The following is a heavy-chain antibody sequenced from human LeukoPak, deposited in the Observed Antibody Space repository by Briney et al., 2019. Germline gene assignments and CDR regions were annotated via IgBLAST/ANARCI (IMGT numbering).Heavy chain of an antibody. D-gene: IGHD6-19*01. Sequence: PGGSLRLSCAASGFTFYTYAMSWVRQAPGKGLEWVSAISGRGDSTNYADSVKGRFTISRDNSKNTLYLQMNSLGAEDTAVYYCAKDLKSFGSYSSGWYGEGAFDIWGQGTMVTVSS. CDR1: GFTFYTYA. J-gene: IGHJ3*02. CDR3: AKDLKSFGSYSSGWYGEGAFDI. V-gene: IGHV3-23*01. CDR2: ISGRGDST.